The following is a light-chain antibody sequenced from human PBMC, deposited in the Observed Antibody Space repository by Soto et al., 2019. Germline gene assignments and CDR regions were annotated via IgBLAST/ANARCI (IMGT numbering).Light chain of an antibody. CDR3: QQCRNWPLT. CDR1: QTVYNN. CDR2: DAS. Sequence: EIVMTQSPATLSVSPGEGATLSCKASQTVYNNLAWYQQRPGQPPRLLIYDASTRATGISARFSGSGYGTEFTHTISSLQSEDFAGYFCQQCRNWPLTFDGGTKVEIK. V-gene: IGKV3-15*01. J-gene: IGKJ4*01.